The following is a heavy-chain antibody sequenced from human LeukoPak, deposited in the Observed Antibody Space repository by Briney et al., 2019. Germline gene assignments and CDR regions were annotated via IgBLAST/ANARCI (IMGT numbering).Heavy chain of an antibody. CDR1: GYPFTTYE. V-gene: IGHV1-8*01. CDR2: VHPNSGNT. D-gene: IGHD1-14*01. Sequence: WASVKVSCKTSGYPFTTYEINWVRQAAGQGLEWMGWVHPNSGNTAYAQKFQGRVTMTRDTSITTAYMELSGLRSDDTAVYFCARGPRNDPWGQGTLVTVSS. J-gene: IGHJ5*02. CDR3: ARGPRNDP.